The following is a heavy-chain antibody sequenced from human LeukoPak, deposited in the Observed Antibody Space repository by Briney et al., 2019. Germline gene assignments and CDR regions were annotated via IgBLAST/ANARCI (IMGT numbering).Heavy chain of an antibody. CDR2: INGGGTII. CDR1: GFTFSSYS. CDR3: ARRTPQRALDN. Sequence: GGSLRLPCAASGFTFSSYSMNWVRQAPGKGLEWISSINGGGTIIYYADSVKGRFTVSRDNAKNSFYLQMNNLRADDTAVYYCARRTPQRALDNWGQGTLVTVSS. D-gene: IGHD6-25*01. V-gene: IGHV3-48*04. J-gene: IGHJ4*02.